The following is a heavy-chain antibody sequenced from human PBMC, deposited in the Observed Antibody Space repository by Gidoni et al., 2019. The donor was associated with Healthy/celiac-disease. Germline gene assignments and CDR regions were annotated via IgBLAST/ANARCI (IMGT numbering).Heavy chain of an antibody. D-gene: IGHD6-13*01. CDR3: ARGTAAAGTYYGMDV. V-gene: IGHV3-53*02. CDR2: IYSGGST. Sequence: EVQLVETGGGLIQPGGSLRLSCPAFGFTVSINYMSSVRQAPGTGVEWVSVIYSGGSTYYADSVKGRFTISRDNSKNTRYLQMNSLRAEDTAVYYCARGTAAAGTYYGMDVWGQGTTVTVSS. CDR1: GFTVSINY. J-gene: IGHJ6*02.